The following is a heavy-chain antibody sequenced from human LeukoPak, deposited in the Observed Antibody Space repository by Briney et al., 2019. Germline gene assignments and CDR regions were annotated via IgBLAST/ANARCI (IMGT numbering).Heavy chain of an antibody. CDR1: GSTFTGNY. CDR3: ARANIVVVQAATGRGSNWFDP. Sequence: APVNLSRNASGSTFTGNYIDWVRHGHGQGLGLVGGINTNSGGSIEAQKFQGRVTMSRDTSISPAYMERSRLRSDDTAVYYCARANIVVVQAATGRGSNWFDPWGQGTLVTVSS. D-gene: IGHD2-2*01. CDR2: INTNSGGS. V-gene: IGHV1-2*02. J-gene: IGHJ5*02.